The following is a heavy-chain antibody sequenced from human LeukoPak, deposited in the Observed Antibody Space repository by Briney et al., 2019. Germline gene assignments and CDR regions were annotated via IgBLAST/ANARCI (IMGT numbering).Heavy chain of an antibody. Sequence: SETLSLTCTVSGGSISSYHWSWIRQPAGQGLEWIGRIYSDGSTNYNPSLKSRVTMSVDTSKNQFSLKLSSVTAADTAVYYCARDSAVAGFDYWGQGTLVTVSS. J-gene: IGHJ4*02. V-gene: IGHV4-4*07. CDR3: ARDSAVAGFDY. CDR2: IYSDGST. D-gene: IGHD6-19*01. CDR1: GGSISSYH.